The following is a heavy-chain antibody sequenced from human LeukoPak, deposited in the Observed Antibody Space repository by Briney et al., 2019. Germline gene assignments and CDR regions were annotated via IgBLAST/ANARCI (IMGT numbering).Heavy chain of an antibody. Sequence: GGSLRLSCAASGFTFSTYDMHWVRQVTGKGLEWVSAIGTVDDTYYLGSVKGRFTISREYAKNVLYLQMSSLRVEDTAVYYCAREIRETVFTRHHYYGIDVWGQGTTVTVSS. J-gene: IGHJ6*02. CDR3: AREIRETVFTRHHYYGIDV. V-gene: IGHV3-13*01. CDR1: GFTFSTYD. CDR2: IGTVDDT. D-gene: IGHD1-1*01.